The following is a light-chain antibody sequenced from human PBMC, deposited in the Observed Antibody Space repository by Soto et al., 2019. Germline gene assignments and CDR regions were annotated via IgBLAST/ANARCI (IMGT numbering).Light chain of an antibody. CDR2: GNS. CDR1: SSNIGAGYE. Sequence: QSVLTQPPSVSGAPGQRVTISCTGSSSNIGAGYEVHWYQQLPGTAPKLLIYGNSNRPSGVPDRFSASKSGTSASLAITGLQAEDEADYYCQAYDTSLSGVVFGTGTKVTVL. J-gene: IGLJ1*01. V-gene: IGLV1-40*01. CDR3: QAYDTSLSGVV.